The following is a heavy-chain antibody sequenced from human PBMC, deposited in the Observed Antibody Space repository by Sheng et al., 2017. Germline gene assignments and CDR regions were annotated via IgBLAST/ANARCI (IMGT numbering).Heavy chain of an antibody. CDR2: TSYDGSNK. CDR1: GFTFSSFA. V-gene: IGHV3-30*04. Sequence: QVQLVESGGGVVQPGRSLRLSCTASGFTFSSFAMHWVRQAPGKGLEWVAVTSYDGSNKYYADSVKGRFTISRDNSKNTLDLQMNSLRAEDTAVYYCTREYCTGGSCSVNNYYYGMD. D-gene: IGHD2-15*01. CDR3: TREYCTGGSCSVNNYYYGMD. J-gene: IGHJ6*01.